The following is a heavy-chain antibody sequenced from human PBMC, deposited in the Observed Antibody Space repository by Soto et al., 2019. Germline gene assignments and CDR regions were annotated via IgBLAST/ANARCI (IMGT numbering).Heavy chain of an antibody. D-gene: IGHD1-1*01. J-gene: IGHJ4*02. CDR2: IYNSGRY. CDR3: ARTLPNRQLFDS. CDR1: GGFI. V-gene: IGHV4-59*01. Sequence: SETLSLTCTVSGGFIWGWIRQSPDKGLEWIGYIYNSGRYNYNPSLESRLTISIDTSKDQFSLRLASVTAADTAVYYCARTLPNRQLFDSWSQGTLVTVSS.